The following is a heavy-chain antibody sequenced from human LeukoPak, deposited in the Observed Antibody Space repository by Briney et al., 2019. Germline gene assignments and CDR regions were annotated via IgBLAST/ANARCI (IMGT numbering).Heavy chain of an antibody. V-gene: IGHV3-21*01. D-gene: IGHD3-3*01. CDR1: GFTFSSYS. J-gene: IGHJ4*02. Sequence: PGGSLRLSCAASGFTFSSYSMNWVRQAPGKELEWVSSISSSSSYIYYADSVKGRFTISRDNAKNSLYLQMNSLRAEDTAVYYCARESDFWSGHYGYFDYWGQGALVTVSS. CDR3: ARESDFWSGHYGYFDY. CDR2: ISSSSSYI.